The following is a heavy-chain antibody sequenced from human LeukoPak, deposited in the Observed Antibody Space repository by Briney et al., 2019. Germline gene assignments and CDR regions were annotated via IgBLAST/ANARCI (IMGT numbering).Heavy chain of an antibody. Sequence: SETLSLTCAVYGGSFSGYYWSWIRQPPGKGLEWIGEINHSGSTNYNPSLKSRVTISVDTSKNQFSLKLSSVTAADTAVYYCARRGPNWNYGENTYYYYYYMDVWGKGTTVTVSS. CDR3: ARRGPNWNYGENTYYYYYYMDV. D-gene: IGHD1-7*01. CDR1: GGSFSGYY. J-gene: IGHJ6*03. V-gene: IGHV4-34*01. CDR2: INHSGST.